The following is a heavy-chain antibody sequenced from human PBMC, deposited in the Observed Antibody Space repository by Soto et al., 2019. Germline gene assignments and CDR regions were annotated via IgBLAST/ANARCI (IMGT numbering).Heavy chain of an antibody. CDR2: INSDGSST. CDR1: GFTFSSYW. D-gene: IGHD2-15*01. V-gene: IGHV3-74*01. Sequence: EVQQLESGGGLVQPGGSLRLSCAASGFTFSSYWMHWVRQAPGKGLVWVSRINSDGSSTSYADSVKGRFTISRDNAKNTLYLQMNSLRAEDTAVYYCVRTSLVVAAASREDYWGHGTLVTVSS. J-gene: IGHJ4*01. CDR3: VRTSLVVAAASREDY.